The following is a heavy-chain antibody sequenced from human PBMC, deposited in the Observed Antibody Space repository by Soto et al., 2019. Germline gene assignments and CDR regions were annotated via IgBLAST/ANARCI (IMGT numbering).Heavy chain of an antibody. D-gene: IGHD2-2*01. J-gene: IGHJ5*02. CDR1: GYTLTELS. CDR3: ATVRVIWYCSSTSCPPSGYNWFDP. Sequence: ASVKVSCKVSGYTLTELSMHWVRQAPGKGLEWMGGFDPEDGETIYAQKFQGRVTMTEDTSTDTAYMELSSLRSEDTAVYYCATVRVIWYCSSTSCPPSGYNWFDPWGQGTLVTVSS. V-gene: IGHV1-24*01. CDR2: FDPEDGET.